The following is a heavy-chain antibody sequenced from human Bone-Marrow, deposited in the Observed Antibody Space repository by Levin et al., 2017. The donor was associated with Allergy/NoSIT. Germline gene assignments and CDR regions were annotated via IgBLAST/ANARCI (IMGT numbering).Heavy chain of an antibody. J-gene: IGHJ4*02. D-gene: IGHD2/OR15-2a*01. Sequence: GGSLRLSCAASGFTFSNYGMHWVRQAPGKGLEWVGVISYDGSDKYYGDSVKGRFTISRDNSKNTLYLQMNSLRTDETAVYYCAKAFYGLTNKNAIFDYWGQGTLVTVSS. V-gene: IGHV3-30*18. CDR2: ISYDGSDK. CDR3: AKAFYGLTNKNAIFDY. CDR1: GFTFSNYG.